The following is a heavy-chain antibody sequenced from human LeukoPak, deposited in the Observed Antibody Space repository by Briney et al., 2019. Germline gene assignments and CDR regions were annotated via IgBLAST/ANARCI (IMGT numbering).Heavy chain of an antibody. V-gene: IGHV3-53*01. J-gene: IGHJ6*03. CDR2: IYAGGST. CDR1: GFTVSSNY. Sequence: GGSLRLSCAASGFTVSSNYMTWVRQAPGKGLEWVSVIYAGGSTYYADSVKGRFTISRDNSKNTLYLLMNNLRAEDTAMYYCARAQRGDYMDVWGKGTTVTISS. D-gene: IGHD6-25*01. CDR3: ARAQRGDYMDV.